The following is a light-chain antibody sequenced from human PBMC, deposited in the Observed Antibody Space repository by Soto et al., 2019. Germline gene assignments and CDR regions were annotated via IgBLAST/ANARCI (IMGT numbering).Light chain of an antibody. J-gene: IGKJ4*01. Sequence: AIRMTQSPSSFSASTGDRVTITCRASQGISSYLAWYQQKPGKAPKLLIYAASTLQSGVPSRFSGSGSGTDFTLTISCLQSEDFATYYCQPYYSYPLTFGRGTKVEIK. CDR3: QPYYSYPLT. CDR2: AAS. V-gene: IGKV1-8*01. CDR1: QGISSY.